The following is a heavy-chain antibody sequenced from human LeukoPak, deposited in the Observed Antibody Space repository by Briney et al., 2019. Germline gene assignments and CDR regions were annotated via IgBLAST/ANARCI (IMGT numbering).Heavy chain of an antibody. CDR3: ARFELYGDPRGTFDY. J-gene: IGHJ4*02. CDR2: IYPGDSDT. CDR1: GYSFTSYW. D-gene: IGHD4-17*01. Sequence: GESLKISCKGSGYSFTSYWIGWVRQMPGKGLEWMGIIYPGDSDTRYSPSFQGQVTISADKSISTAYLQWSSLKASDTAMYYCARFELYGDPRGTFDYWGQGTLVTVSS. V-gene: IGHV5-51*01.